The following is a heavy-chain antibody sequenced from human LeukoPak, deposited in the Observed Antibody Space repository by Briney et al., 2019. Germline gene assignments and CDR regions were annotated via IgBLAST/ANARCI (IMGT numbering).Heavy chain of an antibody. V-gene: IGHV3-21*01. CDR3: ARIKIFGVVIIWETFDP. D-gene: IGHD3-3*01. CDR1: GFTFSSYS. J-gene: IGHJ5*02. Sequence: GGSLRLSCAASGFTFSSYSMNWVRQAPGKGLERGSSISSSSSYIYYADSVKGRFTISGDNAKNSLYLQMNSLRSEDTAVYYCARIKIFGVVIIWETFDPWGQGTLVTVSS. CDR2: ISSSSSYI.